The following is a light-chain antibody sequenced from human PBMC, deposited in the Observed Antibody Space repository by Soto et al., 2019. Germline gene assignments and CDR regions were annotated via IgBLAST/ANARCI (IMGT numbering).Light chain of an antibody. CDR3: LLYYGGTQPGV. Sequence: QAVVTQEPSLTVSPGGTVTLTCASSTGAVTSGYYPNWFQQKPGQAPRPLMYSTSNKHSWTPARFSGSLLGGKAALTLSGVQPEDEAEYYCLLYYGGTQPGVFGGGTQLTVL. CDR2: STS. V-gene: IGLV7-43*01. J-gene: IGLJ3*02. CDR1: TGAVTSGYY.